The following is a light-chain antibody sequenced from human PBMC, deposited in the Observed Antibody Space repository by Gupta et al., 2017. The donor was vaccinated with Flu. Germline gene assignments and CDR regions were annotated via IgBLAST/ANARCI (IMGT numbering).Light chain of an antibody. Sequence: KLSFTPSSGHSSNSIAWHQKQPDKAPHCLMRVNSDGTQKKADGIPNRFSGSSFGAERYLTISSLQSEDEADYFCQAWDTGFRVFGTGTKVTVL. J-gene: IGLJ1*01. V-gene: IGLV4-69*01. CDR1: SGHSSNS. CDR2: VNSDGTQ. CDR3: QAWDTGFRV.